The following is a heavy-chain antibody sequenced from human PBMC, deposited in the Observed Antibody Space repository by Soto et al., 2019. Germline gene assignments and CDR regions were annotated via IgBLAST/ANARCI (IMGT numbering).Heavy chain of an antibody. D-gene: IGHD6-19*01. CDR2: INPNSGGT. CDR3: ARAARIAVAGTVMRASYYYYGMDV. V-gene: IGHV1-2*04. Sequence: ASVKVSCKASGYTFTGYYMHWVRQAPGQGLEWMGWINPNSGGTNYAQKFQGWVTMTRDTSISTAYMELSRLRSDDTAVYYCARAARIAVAGTVMRASYYYYGMDVWGQGTTVTVSS. CDR1: GYTFTGYY. J-gene: IGHJ6*02.